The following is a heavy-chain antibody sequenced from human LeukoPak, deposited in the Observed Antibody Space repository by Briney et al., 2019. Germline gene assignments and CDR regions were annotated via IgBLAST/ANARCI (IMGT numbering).Heavy chain of an antibody. CDR2: FSTNGGST. D-gene: IGHD3-22*01. Sequence: PGGSLRLSCSASGFNFSRNAMHWVRQATGKGLEYVSGFSTNGGSTYYADSVKGRFTISRDNSENMLYLQMSSLRAEDTAVYYCVKDLGYYDGDAFDIWGQGAMVTVSS. V-gene: IGHV3-64D*06. CDR3: VKDLGYYDGDAFDI. CDR1: GFNFSRNA. J-gene: IGHJ3*02.